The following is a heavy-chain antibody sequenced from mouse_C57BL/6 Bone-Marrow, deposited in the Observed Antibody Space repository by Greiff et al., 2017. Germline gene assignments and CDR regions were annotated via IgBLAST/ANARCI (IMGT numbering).Heavy chain of an antibody. J-gene: IGHJ2*01. CDR3: ARGGGKTTVVGY. CDR2: INPNNGGT. Sequence: EVQLQQSGPELVKPGASVKISCKASGYTFTDYYMNWVKQSHGKSLEWIGDINPNNGGTSYNQKFKGKATLTVDKSSSTAYMELRSLTSEDSAVYYCARGGGKTTVVGYWGQGTTLTVSS. V-gene: IGHV1-26*01. CDR1: GYTFTDYY. D-gene: IGHD1-1*01.